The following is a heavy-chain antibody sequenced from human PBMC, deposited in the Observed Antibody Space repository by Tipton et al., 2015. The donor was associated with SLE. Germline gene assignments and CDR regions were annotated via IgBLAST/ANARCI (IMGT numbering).Heavy chain of an antibody. CDR2: IYTSGST. Sequence: TLSLTCTVSGGSISSYYWSWIRQPAGKGLEWIGRIYTSGSTNYNPSLKSRVTMSVDTSKNQFSLKLSSVTAADTAVYYCARSYYYDSSAFSLSFDPWGQGTLVTVSS. V-gene: IGHV4-4*07. CDR3: ARSYYYDSSAFSLSFDP. D-gene: IGHD3-22*01. J-gene: IGHJ5*02. CDR1: GGSISSYY.